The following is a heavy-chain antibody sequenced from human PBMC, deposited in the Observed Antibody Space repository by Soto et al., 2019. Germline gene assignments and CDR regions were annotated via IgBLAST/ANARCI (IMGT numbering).Heavy chain of an antibody. CDR2: IIPIFNTA. CDR3: ARVRPTDYVGNYNNGMDG. Sequence: QVQLVQSGAEVKKPGSSVKVSCKASGGTLSNYAFTWVRQGPGQGLEWMGGIIPIFNTANYAQKFQGRVTITADESTSTAYMEVNSLTSEDTAVYYCARVRPTDYVGNYNNGMDGWGQGTRVTVSS. V-gene: IGHV1-69*01. CDR1: GGTLSNYA. D-gene: IGHD4-17*01. J-gene: IGHJ6*02.